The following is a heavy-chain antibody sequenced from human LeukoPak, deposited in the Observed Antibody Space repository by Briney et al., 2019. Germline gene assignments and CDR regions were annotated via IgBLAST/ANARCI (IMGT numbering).Heavy chain of an antibody. V-gene: IGHV4-34*01. Sequence: SETLSLTCAVYGGSFSGYYWSWIRQPPGKGLEWIGEINHSGSTNYNPSLKSRVTISVDTSKNQFSLKLSSVTAADTAVYYCARGRSVVVAWAFDYWGQGTLVTVSS. CDR1: GGSFSGYY. CDR2: INHSGST. J-gene: IGHJ4*02. CDR3: ARGRSVVVAWAFDY. D-gene: IGHD2-15*01.